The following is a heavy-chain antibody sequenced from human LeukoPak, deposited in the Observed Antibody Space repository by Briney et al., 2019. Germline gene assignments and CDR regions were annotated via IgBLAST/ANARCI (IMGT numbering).Heavy chain of an antibody. CDR2: IYHSGST. Sequence: SETLSLTCTVSGGSISSYSWSLIRQPPGKGLEWIGYIYHSGSTYYNPSLKSRVTISVDRSKNQFSLKLSSVTAADTAVYYCARAPTYYYDSSGYYYVDYFDYWGQGTLVTVSS. CDR1: GGSISSYS. J-gene: IGHJ4*02. D-gene: IGHD3-22*01. V-gene: IGHV4-30-2*01. CDR3: ARAPTYYYDSSGYYYVDYFDY.